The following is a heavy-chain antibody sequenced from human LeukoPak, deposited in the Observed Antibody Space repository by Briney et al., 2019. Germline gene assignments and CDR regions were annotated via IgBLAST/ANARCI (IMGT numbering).Heavy chain of an antibody. D-gene: IGHD6-19*01. V-gene: IGHV3-23*01. CDR2: ISGSGGST. Sequence: PGGSLRLSCAASGFTFSSYAMSWVRQAPGKGLEWVSAISGSGGSTYYADSVKGRFTISRDNAKNSLYLQMNSLRAEDTAVYYCARGAYSSAAEWGDWGQGTLVTVSS. CDR3: ARGAYSSAAEWGD. J-gene: IGHJ4*02. CDR1: GFTFSSYA.